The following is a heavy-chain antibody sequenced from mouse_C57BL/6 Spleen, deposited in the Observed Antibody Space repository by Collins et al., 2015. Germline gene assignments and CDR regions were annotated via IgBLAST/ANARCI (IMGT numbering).Heavy chain of an antibody. CDR1: GYTFTSYW. V-gene: IGHV1-64*01. Sequence: QVQLQQPGAELVKPGASVKLSCKASGYTFTSYWMHWVKQRPGQGLEWIGMIHPNSGSTNYNEKFKSKATLTVDKSSSTAYMQLSSLTSEDSAVYYCAPTVVADYYAMDYWGQGTSVTVSS. CDR3: APTVVADYYAMDY. CDR2: IHPNSGST. D-gene: IGHD1-1*01. J-gene: IGHJ4*01.